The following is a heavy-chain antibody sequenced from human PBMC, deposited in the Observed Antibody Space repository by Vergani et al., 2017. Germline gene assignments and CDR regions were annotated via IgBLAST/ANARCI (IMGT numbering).Heavy chain of an antibody. CDR2: VNPEGTNT. V-gene: IGHV3-74*01. CDR1: GFTFSRHW. J-gene: IGHJ4*02. D-gene: IGHD3-22*01. Sequence: EVQLVESGGGLVQPGGSLRLSCAASGFTFSRHWMHWFRQAPGKGLVWVSRVNPEGTNTPYAESVKGRFTISRDNAKNMMYLQLNSLRDEETAVYYCAKDNVPGYYDSSGYCDYWGQGTLVTVSS. CDR3: AKDNVPGYYDSSGYCDY.